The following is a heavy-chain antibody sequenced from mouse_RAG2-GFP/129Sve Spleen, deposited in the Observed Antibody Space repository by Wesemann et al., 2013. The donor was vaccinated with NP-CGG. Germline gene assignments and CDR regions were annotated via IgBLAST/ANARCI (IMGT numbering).Heavy chain of an antibody. CDR2: SHRSGST. D-gene: IGHD2-4*01. J-gene: IGHJ3*01. V-gene: IGHV1S22*01. CDR3: TMITTFAY. Sequence: SHRSGSTNYDEKFKSKGTLTVDTSSSTAYMHLSSLTSEDSAVYYCTMITTFAYWGQGTLVTVSA.